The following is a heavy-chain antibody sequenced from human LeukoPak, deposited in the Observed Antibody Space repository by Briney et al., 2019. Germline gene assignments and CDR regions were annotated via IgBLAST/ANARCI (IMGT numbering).Heavy chain of an antibody. Sequence: GASVKVSCKASGGTFSSYAISWVRQAPGQGLEWMGGIIPIFGTANYAQKFQGRVTITTDESTSTAYMELSSLRSEDTAVYYCARDRGGAYSNSPFDYWGQGTLVTVSS. D-gene: IGHD4-11*01. V-gene: IGHV1-69*05. CDR2: IIPIFGTA. CDR3: ARDRGGAYSNSPFDY. J-gene: IGHJ4*02. CDR1: GGTFSSYA.